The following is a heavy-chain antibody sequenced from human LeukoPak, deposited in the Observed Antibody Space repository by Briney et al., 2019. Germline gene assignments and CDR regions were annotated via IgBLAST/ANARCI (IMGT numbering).Heavy chain of an antibody. CDR3: ARGPVVVVVPSFPSDY. CDR1: GYTFTGYY. CDR2: INPNSGGI. D-gene: IGHD2-2*01. Sequence: ASVKVSCKASGYTFTGYYMHWVRQAPGQGLEWMGWINPNSGGINYAQKFQGRVTMTRDTSISTAYMELSRLRSDDTAVYYCARGPVVVVVPSFPSDYWGQGTLVTVSS. J-gene: IGHJ4*02. V-gene: IGHV1-2*02.